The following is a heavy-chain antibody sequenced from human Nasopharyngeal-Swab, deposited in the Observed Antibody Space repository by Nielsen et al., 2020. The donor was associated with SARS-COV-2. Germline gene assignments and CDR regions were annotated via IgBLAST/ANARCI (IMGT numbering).Heavy chain of an antibody. D-gene: IGHD1-20*01. V-gene: IGHV4-34*01. Sequence: SETLSLTCAVYGGSFSGYYWSWIRQSPGKGLEWIGEINHSGSINYNLSLKSRVTISVETYKNQFSLKLSSVTAADTAVYYCARGRGITVTTPSPVFDYWGQGTLVTVSS. J-gene: IGHJ4*02. CDR1: GGSFSGYY. CDR3: ARGRGITVTTPSPVFDY. CDR2: INHSGSI.